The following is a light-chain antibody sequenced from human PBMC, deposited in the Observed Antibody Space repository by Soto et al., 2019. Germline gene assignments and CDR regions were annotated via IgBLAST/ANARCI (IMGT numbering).Light chain of an antibody. J-gene: IGKJ4*01. CDR3: QQYNSYPLT. CDR1: QSISSW. Sequence: IQMTHSPSALSASVGDIVTITCRASQSISSWLAWYQQKPGKAPKLLIYKASSLESGVPSRFSGSGSGTEFTLTISSLQPDDFATYYCQQYNSYPLTFGGGTKVDIK. CDR2: KAS. V-gene: IGKV1-5*03.